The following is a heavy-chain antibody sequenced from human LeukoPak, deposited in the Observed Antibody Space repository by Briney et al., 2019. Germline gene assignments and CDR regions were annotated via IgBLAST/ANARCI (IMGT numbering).Heavy chain of an antibody. Sequence: SLRLARAPAAFTFSRDAISSGPHTPQKGLEWVSIISDSGGNTYYADSVNGRFTISRDNSKTTLYLQMNSLRAEDTAVYYCAKELNDYPHSDYWGQGTLVTVSS. CDR2: ISDSGGNT. CDR3: AKELNDYPHSDY. J-gene: IGHJ4*02. V-gene: IGHV3-23*01. D-gene: IGHD4/OR15-4a*01. CDR1: AFTFSRDA.